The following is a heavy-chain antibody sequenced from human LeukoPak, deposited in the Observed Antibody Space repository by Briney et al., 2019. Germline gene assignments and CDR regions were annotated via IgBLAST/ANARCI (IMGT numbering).Heavy chain of an antibody. CDR1: GFTFSSYA. CDR3: AKDLIAAAGSSSGRDFDY. J-gene: IGHJ4*02. CDR2: ISGSGGST. V-gene: IGHV3-23*01. Sequence: GGSLRLSCAASGFTFSSYAMSWVRQAPGKGLEWVSAISGSGGSTYYADSVKGRFTISRDNSKNTLYLQMNSLRAEDTAVCYCAKDLIAAAGSSSGRDFDYWGQGTLVTVSS. D-gene: IGHD6-13*01.